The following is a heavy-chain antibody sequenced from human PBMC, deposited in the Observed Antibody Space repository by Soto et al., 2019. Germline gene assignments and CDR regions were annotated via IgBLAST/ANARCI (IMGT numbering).Heavy chain of an antibody. D-gene: IGHD2-8*01. V-gene: IGHV4-34*01. CDR3: ARVSLVYAIGAGYYYYGMDV. J-gene: IGHJ6*02. Sequence: SETLSLTCAVYGGSFSGYYWSWIRQPPGKGLEWIGEINHSGSTNYNPSLKSRVTISVDTSKNQFSLKLSSVTAADTAVYYCARVSLVYAIGAGYYYYGMDVWGQGTTVTVSS. CDR2: INHSGST. CDR1: GGSFSGYY.